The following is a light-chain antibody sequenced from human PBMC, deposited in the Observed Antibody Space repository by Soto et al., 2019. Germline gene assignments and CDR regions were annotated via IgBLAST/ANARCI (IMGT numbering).Light chain of an antibody. CDR2: DAS. CDR3: HQYDSWT. Sequence: EIVLTQSPATLSLSPGERATLSCRASQSVNTYLGWYQQRPGQAPILLIYDASNRATGIPARFSGSGSGTDFTLTISSLEPEDFAVYYCHQYDSWTFGQGTKVDIK. CDR1: QSVNTY. V-gene: IGKV3-11*01. J-gene: IGKJ1*01.